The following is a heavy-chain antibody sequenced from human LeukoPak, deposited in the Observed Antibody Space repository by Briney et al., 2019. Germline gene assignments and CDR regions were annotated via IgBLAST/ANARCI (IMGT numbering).Heavy chain of an antibody. CDR3: GRDVSDTVVVITHNFDF. D-gene: IGHD3-22*01. J-gene: IGHJ4*02. CDR2: IRHDGTNK. V-gene: IGHV3-30*02. Sequence: GGSLRLSCAASGFTLNSYGMHWVRRAPGKGLEWVAFIRHDGTNKYYADSVKGRFTISRDNSKNTLFLQMSSLRVEDTAVYYCGRDVSDTVVVITHNFDFWGQGTLVTVSS. CDR1: GFTLNSYG.